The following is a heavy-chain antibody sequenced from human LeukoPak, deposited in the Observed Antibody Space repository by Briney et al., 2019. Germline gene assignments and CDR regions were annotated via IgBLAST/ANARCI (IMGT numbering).Heavy chain of an antibody. D-gene: IGHD6-19*01. CDR2: IWYDGSNK. J-gene: IGHJ4*02. CDR3: AKTEQWLVRPVDY. Sequence: PGGSLRLSCAASEFIFSSYGMHWVRQAPGKGLEWVAVIWYDGSNKYYADSVKGRFTISRDNSKNTLYLQMNSLRAEDTAVYYCAKTEQWLVRPVDYWGQGTLVTVSS. V-gene: IGHV3-33*06. CDR1: EFIFSSYG.